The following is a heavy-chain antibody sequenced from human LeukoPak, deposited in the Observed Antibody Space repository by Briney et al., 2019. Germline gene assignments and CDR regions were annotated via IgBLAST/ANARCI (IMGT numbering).Heavy chain of an antibody. CDR3: AKSLAVAGYYYGMDV. CDR2: FDPEDGET. D-gene: IGHD6-19*01. Sequence: GASVKVSCKVSGYTLTELSMHWVRQAPGKGLEWMGGFDPEDGETIYAQKFQGRATMTEDTSADTAYMELSSLRSEDTAVYYCAKSLAVAGYYYGMDVWGQGTTVTVSS. CDR1: GYTLTELS. V-gene: IGHV1-24*01. J-gene: IGHJ6*02.